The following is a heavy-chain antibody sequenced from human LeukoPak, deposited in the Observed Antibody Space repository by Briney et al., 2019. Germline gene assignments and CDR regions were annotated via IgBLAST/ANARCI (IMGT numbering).Heavy chain of an antibody. CDR2: INPNSGGT. Sequence: ASVKVSCKASGYTFTDYYMHWVRQAPGQGLEWMGWINPNSGGTNYAQKFQGRVTMTRDTSISTAYMELSRLRSDDTAVYYCARDAIAVAGTDYWGQGTLVTVSS. CDR3: ARDAIAVAGTDY. CDR1: GYTFTDYY. V-gene: IGHV1-2*02. D-gene: IGHD6-19*01. J-gene: IGHJ4*02.